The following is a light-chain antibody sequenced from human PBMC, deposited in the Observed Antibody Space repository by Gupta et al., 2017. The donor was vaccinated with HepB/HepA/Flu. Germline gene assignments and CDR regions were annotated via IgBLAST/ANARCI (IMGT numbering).Light chain of an antibody. J-gene: IGLJ3*02. Sequence: QSVLTQPPSASGTPGQRVTIPCSGRSSNIGSNYVNWYQQLPVTAPKLLIYRNNPRPSGVPARFSGSNSGTSASLAISGLRSEDEADYYCAACDDSLSGWVFGGGTKLTVL. V-gene: IGLV1-47*01. CDR1: SSNIGSNY. CDR2: RNN. CDR3: AACDDSLSGWV.